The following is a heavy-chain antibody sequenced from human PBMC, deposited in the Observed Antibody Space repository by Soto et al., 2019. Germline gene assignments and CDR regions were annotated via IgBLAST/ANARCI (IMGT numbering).Heavy chain of an antibody. D-gene: IGHD3-22*01. CDR1: GGSISSYY. CDR2: IYYSGST. CDR3: ARVHLYYYDSSGYSYFDY. J-gene: IGHJ4*02. Sequence: SETLSLTCTVSGGSISSYYWSWIRQPPGKGLEWIGYIYYSGSTNYNPSLKSRVTISVDTSKNQFSLKLSSVTAADTAVYYCARVHLYYYDSSGYSYFDYWGQGTLVTVSS. V-gene: IGHV4-59*01.